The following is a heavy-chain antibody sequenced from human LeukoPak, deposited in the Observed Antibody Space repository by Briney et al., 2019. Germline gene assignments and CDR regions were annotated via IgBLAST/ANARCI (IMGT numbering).Heavy chain of an antibody. Sequence: ASVKVSCKASGYTFTRYAISWVRQAPGQGLEWMGWISAYNGNTNYAQKLQGRVTMTTDTSTSTAYLELSSLRSDDTAFYYCARDTITVTTPYFDYWGQGTLVTVPS. CDR3: ARDTITVTTPYFDY. J-gene: IGHJ4*02. D-gene: IGHD4-17*01. V-gene: IGHV1-18*01. CDR2: ISAYNGNT. CDR1: GYTFTRYA.